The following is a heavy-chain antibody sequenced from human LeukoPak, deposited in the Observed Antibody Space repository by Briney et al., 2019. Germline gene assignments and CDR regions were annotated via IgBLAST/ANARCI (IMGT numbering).Heavy chain of an antibody. D-gene: IGHD5-24*01. CDR2: IDPSDSYT. V-gene: IGHV5-10-1*01. J-gene: IGHJ4*02. CDR1: GYSFTSYW. Sequence: NPGESLKISCKGSGYSFTSYWISWVRQMPGKGLEWMGRIDPSDSYTNYSPSFQGHVTISADKSISTAYLQWSSLKASDSAMYYCARPSGDGYNYGYWGQGTLVTVSS. CDR3: ARPSGDGYNYGY.